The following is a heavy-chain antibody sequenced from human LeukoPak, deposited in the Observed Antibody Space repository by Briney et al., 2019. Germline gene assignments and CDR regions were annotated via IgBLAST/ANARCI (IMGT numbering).Heavy chain of an antibody. V-gene: IGHV1-18*01. CDR2: ISAYNGNT. D-gene: IGHD2-2*01. CDR3: ARDRQSCSSSSCLVDS. Sequence: ASVNVSCKASGYTFTNYGISWVRQAPGQGLEWMGWISAYNGNTNYAQNLQGRVTMTTDTSTSTAYMELRSLRSDDTAVYYCARDRQSCSSSSCLVDSWGQGTLVTVSS. CDR1: GYTFTNYG. J-gene: IGHJ4*02.